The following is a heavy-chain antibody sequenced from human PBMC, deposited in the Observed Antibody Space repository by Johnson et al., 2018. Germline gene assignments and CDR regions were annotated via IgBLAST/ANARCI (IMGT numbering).Heavy chain of an antibody. J-gene: IGHJ6*03. CDR2: MNPNSGNT. CDR3: ARSGSPYYYYYMDV. V-gene: IGHV1-8*01. CDR1: GYTFISSD. D-gene: IGHD2-15*01. Sequence: QVQLVQSGAEVKKPGASVKVSCKASGYTFISSDVNWVRQATGQGLEWMGWMNPNSGNTGYAQKFQGRVTMTRNTSISTAYMELSSLSSEDTAIYFCARSGSPYYYYYMDVWGKGTTVTVSS.